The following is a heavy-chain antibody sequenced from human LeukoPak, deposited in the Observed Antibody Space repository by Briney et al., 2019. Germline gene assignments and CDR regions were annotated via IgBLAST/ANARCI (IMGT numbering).Heavy chain of an antibody. J-gene: IGHJ6*02. V-gene: IGHV3-21*01. D-gene: IGHD3-10*01. CDR1: GFTFRGYT. CDR3: APYYYGSGSYSYGMDV. Sequence: GGSLRLSCAASGFTFRGYTMNWVRQAPGKGLEWVSSISSSSSSIYYADSVKGRFTISRDNAKNSLYLQMDSLRAEDTALYYCAPYYYGSGSYSYGMDVWGQGTTVTVSS. CDR2: ISSSSSSI.